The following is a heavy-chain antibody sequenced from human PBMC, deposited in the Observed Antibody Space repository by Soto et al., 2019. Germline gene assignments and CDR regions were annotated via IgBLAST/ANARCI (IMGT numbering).Heavy chain of an antibody. J-gene: IGHJ3*02. CDR3: ARSPAGYSGYDSGAFDI. V-gene: IGHV3-30-3*01. Sequence: GESLRLSCAASGFTFSSYAMHWVRQAPGKGLEWVAVISYDGSNKYYADSVKGRFTISRDNSKNTLYLQMNSLRAEDTAVYYCARSPAGYSGYDSGAFDIWGQGTMVTVSS. D-gene: IGHD5-12*01. CDR1: GFTFSSYA. CDR2: ISYDGSNK.